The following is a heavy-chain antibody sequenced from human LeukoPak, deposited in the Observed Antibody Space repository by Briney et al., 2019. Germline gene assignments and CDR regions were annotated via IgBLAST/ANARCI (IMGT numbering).Heavy chain of an antibody. V-gene: IGHV4-59*01. D-gene: IGHD2-2*01. J-gene: IGHJ3*02. CDR2: IYYSGST. CDR1: GGSISNYY. CDR3: ARGGYCSSSSCYGDDAFDI. Sequence: SETLSLTCTVSGGSISNYYWSWIRQPPGKGLEWIGYIYYSGSTNYNPYLKSRVTISVDTSKNQFSLKLSSVTAADTAMYYCARGGYCSSSSCYGDDAFDIWGQGTMVTVSS.